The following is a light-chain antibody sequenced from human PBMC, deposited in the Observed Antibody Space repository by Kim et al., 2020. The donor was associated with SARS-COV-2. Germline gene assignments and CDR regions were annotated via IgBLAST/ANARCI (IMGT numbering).Light chain of an antibody. J-gene: IGKJ4*01. CDR3: QQADTFPPT. CDR1: QGIGTW. CDR2: GAS. V-gene: IGKV1-12*01. Sequence: AYVGDRVTTTCRASQGIGTWLDWYQYEQEKAPKLLIYGASSLQSGVPSRFSGSGSGTDFTLTISSLQPEDFASYYCQQADTFPPTFGGGTKVDIK.